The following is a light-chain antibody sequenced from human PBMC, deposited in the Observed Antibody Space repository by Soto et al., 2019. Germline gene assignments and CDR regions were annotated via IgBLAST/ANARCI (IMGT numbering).Light chain of an antibody. V-gene: IGLV1-40*01. CDR3: QSYDSSLSVYVV. J-gene: IGLJ2*01. CDR1: SSNIGAGYD. CDR2: GNI. Sequence: QSVLTQPPSVSGAPGQRVTISCTGSSSNIGAGYDVHWYQQLPGTAPKLLIYGNITRPSGVPDRFSGSKSGTSASLGITGLQAEDEADYCCQSYDSSLSVYVVFGGGTKLTVL.